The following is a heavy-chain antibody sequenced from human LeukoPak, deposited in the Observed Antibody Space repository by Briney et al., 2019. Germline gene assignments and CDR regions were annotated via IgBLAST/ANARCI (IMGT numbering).Heavy chain of an antibody. J-gene: IGHJ4*02. CDR1: GGSISSGGYY. CDR2: IYYSGST. Sequence: SQTLSLTCTVSGGSISSGGYYWSWIRQHPGKGLEWIGYIYYSGSTYYNPSLKSRVTISVDTSKDQFSLKLSSVTAADTAVYYCAGAAALSPDYWGQGTLVTVSS. V-gene: IGHV4-31*03. CDR3: AGAAALSPDY. D-gene: IGHD6-25*01.